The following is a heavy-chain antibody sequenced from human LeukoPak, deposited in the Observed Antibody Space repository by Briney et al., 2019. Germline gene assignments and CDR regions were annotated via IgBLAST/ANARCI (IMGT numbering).Heavy chain of an antibody. CDR3: ARDFRYSSSSGY. CDR2: IKPGGGST. J-gene: IGHJ4*02. CDR1: GYTFTSYY. Sequence: ASVKVFCKASGYTFTSYYMHWVRQAPGQGLEWMGIIKPGGGSTSYAQKFQGRVSMTRDTSKSTVYMEFSSLRSEDTAVYYCARDFRYSSSSGYWGQGTLVTVSS. D-gene: IGHD6-6*01. V-gene: IGHV1-46*01.